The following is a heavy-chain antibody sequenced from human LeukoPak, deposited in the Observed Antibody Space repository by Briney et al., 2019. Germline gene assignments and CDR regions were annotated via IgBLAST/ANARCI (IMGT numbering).Heavy chain of an antibody. D-gene: IGHD5-12*01. CDR3: ARGYSGYFYY. CDR1: GFTFRSYW. J-gene: IGHJ4*02. CDR2: INSGGSST. Sequence: GGSLRLSCAPSGFTFRSYWMHWARQAPGKGLVWVSRINSGGSSTSYADSVKGRFTISRDNAKNTLYLQMNSLRAEDTAVYYCARGYSGYFYYWGQGALVTVSS. V-gene: IGHV3-74*01.